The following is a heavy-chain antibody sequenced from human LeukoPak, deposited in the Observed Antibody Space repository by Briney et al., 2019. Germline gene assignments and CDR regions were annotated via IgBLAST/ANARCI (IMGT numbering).Heavy chain of an antibody. CDR1: GFTFSESW. V-gene: IGHV3-7*01. Sequence: GGSLRLSCAASGFTFSESWMSWVRQTSEKGLEWEANINPGGSEKRYVDSVKGRFTISRDNAKTSLFLQMNSLRAEDTALYYCAAWYAETTQEHNSWGQGTLVTVSS. J-gene: IGHJ4*02. CDR3: AAWYAETTQEHNS. CDR2: INPGGSEK. D-gene: IGHD1-7*01.